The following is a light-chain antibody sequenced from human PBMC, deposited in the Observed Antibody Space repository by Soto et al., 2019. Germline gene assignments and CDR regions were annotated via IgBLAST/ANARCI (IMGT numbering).Light chain of an antibody. CDR1: SSDVGGYNY. V-gene: IGLV2-14*01. CDR3: SSYTSSSTYV. CDR2: EVS. Sequence: QSALTQPASVSGSPGQSITISCTGTSSDVGGYNYVSWYQQHPGKAPKLMIYEVSNRPSGVSNRFSGSKSGNTASLTSSGLQAEAEADYYCSSYTSSSTYVFGTGTKVTVL. J-gene: IGLJ1*01.